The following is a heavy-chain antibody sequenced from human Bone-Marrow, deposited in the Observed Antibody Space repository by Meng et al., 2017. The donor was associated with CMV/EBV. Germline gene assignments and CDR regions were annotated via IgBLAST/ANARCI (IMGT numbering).Heavy chain of an antibody. CDR2: INPNSGGT. D-gene: IGHD3-3*01. J-gene: IGHJ4*02. Sequence: SVNVSCKASGYTFTGYYMHWVRQAPGQGLEWMGWINPNSGGTNYEQKFQGRVTMTRDTSISTDYMELSRLRSDDTAVYYCARVRDFWSGYYAYWGQGTLVTVSS. CDR3: ARVRDFWSGYYAY. CDR1: GYTFTGYY. V-gene: IGHV1-2*02.